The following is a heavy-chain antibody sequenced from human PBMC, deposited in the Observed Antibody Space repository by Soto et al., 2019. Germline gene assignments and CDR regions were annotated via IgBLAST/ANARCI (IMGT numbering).Heavy chain of an antibody. J-gene: IGHJ6*02. D-gene: IGHD6-13*01. CDR1: GDSVGSSYYY. V-gene: IGHV4-39*01. CDR3: ARRGSSRQIYHYGMDV. Sequence: QVQLQESGPGLVKPSETLSLTCTVSGDSVGSSYYYWGWIRKPPGKGLEGIGSIFYSGSTYYNPSLKSRVTISVDTSKNQFSLKLSSVTAADTAVYYCARRGSSRQIYHYGMDVWGPGTTVTVSS. CDR2: IFYSGST.